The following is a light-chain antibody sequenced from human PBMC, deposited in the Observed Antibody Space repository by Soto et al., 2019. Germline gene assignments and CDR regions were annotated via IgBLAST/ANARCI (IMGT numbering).Light chain of an antibody. J-gene: IGKJ3*01. CDR3: QQYCVLPPVLT. CDR1: QDISNF. V-gene: IGKV1-33*01. Sequence: DIQMTQSPSSLSASVGDRVTITCQASQDISNFLNWYQQKPGKAPKLLIYDASNLETGVPSRFSGRGSGTDFTFTIRSLQPEDVATYYCQQYCVLPPVLTFGPGTKLDIK. CDR2: DAS.